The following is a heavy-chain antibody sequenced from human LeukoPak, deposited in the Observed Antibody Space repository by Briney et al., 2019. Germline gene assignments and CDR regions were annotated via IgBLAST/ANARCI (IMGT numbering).Heavy chain of an antibody. Sequence: ASVKVSCKASGYTFTSYAMNWVRQAPGQGLEWMGWINTNTGNPTYAQGFTGRFVFSLDSSVSTAYLQISSLKAEDTAVYYCARDFYGSGSYYMNYWGQGTLVTVSS. CDR1: GYTFTSYA. D-gene: IGHD3-10*01. CDR3: ARDFYGSGSYYMNY. V-gene: IGHV7-4-1*02. J-gene: IGHJ4*02. CDR2: INTNTGNP.